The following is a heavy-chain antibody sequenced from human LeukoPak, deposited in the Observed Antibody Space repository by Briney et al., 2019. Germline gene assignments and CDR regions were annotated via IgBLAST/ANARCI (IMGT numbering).Heavy chain of an antibody. J-gene: IGHJ6*03. V-gene: IGHV3-23*01. Sequence: GSLRLSCAASGFTFSSSAMSWVRQAPGKGLEWVSAISGSGGSTYYADSVKGRFTISRDNSKNTLYLQMNSLRAEDTAVYYCAKGARYCSGGSCYYYYMDVWGKGTTVTVSS. CDR2: ISGSGGST. D-gene: IGHD2-15*01. CDR1: GFTFSSSA. CDR3: AKGARYCSGGSCYYYYMDV.